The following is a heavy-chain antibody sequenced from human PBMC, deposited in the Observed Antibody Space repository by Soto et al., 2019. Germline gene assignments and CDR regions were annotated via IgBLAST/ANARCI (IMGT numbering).Heavy chain of an antibody. J-gene: IGHJ4*02. CDR2: ISITTNYI. V-gene: IGHV3-21*06. CDR3: ARESEDLTSNFDY. Sequence: GGSLRLSCAASGFTFTRYSMNWVRQAPGKGLEWVSSISITTNYIYYGDSMKGRFTISRDNAKNSLYLEMNSLRAEDTAVYYCARESEDLTSNFDYWGQGTLVTVSS. CDR1: GFTFTRYS.